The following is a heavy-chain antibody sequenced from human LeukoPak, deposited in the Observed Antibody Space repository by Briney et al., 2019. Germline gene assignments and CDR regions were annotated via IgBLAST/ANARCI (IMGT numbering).Heavy chain of an antibody. V-gene: IGHV4-59*01. J-gene: IGHJ4*02. CDR1: GGSITSYY. D-gene: IGHD2-2*01. CDR3: ARDKVPGDY. Sequence: PSETRSLTCTVSGGSITSYYWNWIRQPPGKGLEWIGYIYYSGSADYNPSLKSRVTISVDTSKNQFSLKLSSVTAADTAVYYCARDKVPGDYWGQGTLVTVFS. CDR2: IYYSGSA.